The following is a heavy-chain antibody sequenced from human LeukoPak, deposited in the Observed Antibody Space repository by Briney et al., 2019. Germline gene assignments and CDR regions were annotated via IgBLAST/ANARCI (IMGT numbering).Heavy chain of an antibody. CDR3: ARSPIKSIVVVPAAFYWYFDL. CDR1: GGSFSGYY. V-gene: IGHV4-34*01. D-gene: IGHD2-2*01. CDR2: INHSGST. Sequence: SETLSLTCAVYGGSFSGYYWSWIRQPPGKGLEWIGEINHSGSTNYNPSLKSRVTISVDTSKNQFSLKLSSVTAADTAVYYCARSPIKSIVVVPAAFYWYFDLWGRGTLVTVSS. J-gene: IGHJ2*01.